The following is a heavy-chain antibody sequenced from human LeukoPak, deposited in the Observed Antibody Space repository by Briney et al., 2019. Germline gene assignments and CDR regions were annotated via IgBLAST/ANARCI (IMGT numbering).Heavy chain of an antibody. CDR2: FYYSGSI. Sequence: ASETLSLTCTVSGGSISSSGHYWAWIRQPPGKGLEWIGSFYYSGSIYHNPSLKSRVSTSVDTAKNQFSLKLTSVTAADTAVYYCARGDLFPFDYWGQGILVTVSS. J-gene: IGHJ4*02. D-gene: IGHD3-10*02. CDR3: ARGDLFPFDY. V-gene: IGHV4-39*01. CDR1: GGSISSSGHY.